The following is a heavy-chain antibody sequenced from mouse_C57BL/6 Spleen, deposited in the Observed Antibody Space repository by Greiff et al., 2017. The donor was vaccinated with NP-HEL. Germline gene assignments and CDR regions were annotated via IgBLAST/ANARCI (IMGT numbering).Heavy chain of an antibody. CDR3: ARDYYGSSSHAMDY. D-gene: IGHD1-1*01. CDR1: GFTFSSYA. J-gene: IGHJ4*01. V-gene: IGHV5-4*01. CDR2: ISDGGSYT. Sequence: VKVVESGGGLVKPGGSLKLSCAASGFTFSSYAMSWVRQTPEKRLEWVATISDGGSYTYYPDNVKGRFTISRDNAKNNLYLQMSHLKSEDTAMYYCARDYYGSSSHAMDYWGQGTSVTVSS.